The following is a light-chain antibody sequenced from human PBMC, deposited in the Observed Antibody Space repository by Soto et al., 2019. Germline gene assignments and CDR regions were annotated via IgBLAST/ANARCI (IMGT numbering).Light chain of an antibody. J-gene: IGKJ5*01. CDR3: QQYGSSPE. V-gene: IGKV3-20*01. Sequence: EIVLTQSPGTLSLSPGERATLSCRASQSVSSSYLAWYQQKPGQAPRLLIYGASSRATGIPDRFSGSGSGTDFTLTISRLEPEGFAVYYCQQYGSSPEFGQGTRLEIK. CDR2: GAS. CDR1: QSVSSSY.